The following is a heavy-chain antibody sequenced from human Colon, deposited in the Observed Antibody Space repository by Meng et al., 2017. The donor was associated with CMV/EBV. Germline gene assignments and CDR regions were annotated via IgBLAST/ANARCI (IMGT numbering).Heavy chain of an antibody. CDR2: ISSSSSPI. D-gene: IGHD5-18*01. J-gene: IGHJ6*02. Sequence: GGSLRLSCAASGFTFSDHYMDWVRQAPGKGLEWVSYISSSSSPIYYADSVRGRFTISRDNAKKSLYLQMNSLRAEDSAVYYCTKGGVDTSMIYFYDMDVWGQGTTVTVSS. CDR3: TKGGVDTSMIYFYDMDV. CDR1: GFTFSDHY. V-gene: IGHV3-11*04.